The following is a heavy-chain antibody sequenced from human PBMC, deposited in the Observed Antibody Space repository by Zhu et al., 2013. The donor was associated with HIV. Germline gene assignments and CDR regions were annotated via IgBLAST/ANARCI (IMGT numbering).Heavy chain of an antibody. J-gene: IGHJ4*02. D-gene: IGHD5-18*01. V-gene: IGHV1-8*02. Sequence: QVQLVQSGAEVRKPGTSVKASCKASGYTFTNYDVNWVRQATGQGLEWMGWMNPKSGNTGYAQKFQGRVIMTRNTSISTAYMELSGLRSEDTALYYCARAGIVDTAMGPFDYWGQGTLVTVSS. CDR3: ARAGIVDTAMGPFDY. CDR2: MNPKSGNT. CDR1: GYTFTNYD.